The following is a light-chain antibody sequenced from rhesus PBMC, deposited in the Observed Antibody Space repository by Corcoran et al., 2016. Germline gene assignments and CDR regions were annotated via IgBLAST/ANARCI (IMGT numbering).Light chain of an antibody. CDR3: QQYIRGPLT. CDR1: QRVMNW. Sequence: DIQMTQSPSSLSASVGDTVTISCRASQRVMNWLAWYQQKPGKAPKLLIYGASQLQSGVPSRFSGGGSGTDFTLTISSRQSEDFATYFCQQYIRGPLTFGGGTKVDLK. V-gene: IGKV1-22*01. CDR2: GAS. J-gene: IGKJ4*01.